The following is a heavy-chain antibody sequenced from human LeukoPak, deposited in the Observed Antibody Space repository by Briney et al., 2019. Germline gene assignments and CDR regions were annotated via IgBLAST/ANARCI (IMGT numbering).Heavy chain of an antibody. CDR2: MNPNSGNT. D-gene: IGHD5-18*01. CDR3: ARGLGELWLPVPTRPYGMDV. CDR1: GYTFTSYD. Sequence: GASVKVSCKASGYTFTSYDINWVRQATGQGLEWMGWMNPNSGNTGYEQKFQGRVTMTRNTSISTAYMELSSLRSEDTAVYYCARGLGELWLPVPTRPYGMDVWGQGTTVTVSS. J-gene: IGHJ6*02. V-gene: IGHV1-8*01.